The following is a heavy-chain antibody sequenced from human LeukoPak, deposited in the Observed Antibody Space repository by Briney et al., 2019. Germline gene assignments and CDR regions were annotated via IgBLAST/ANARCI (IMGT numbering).Heavy chain of an antibody. CDR1: GGSISSYY. CDR2: IYYSGST. V-gene: IGHV4-59*01. CDR3: ARVTGYSSSWDYYYYGMDV. Sequence: SETLSLTCTVSGGSISSYYWNWIRQPPGKGLEWIGYIYYSGSTNYNPSLKSRVTISVDTSKNQFSLKLTSVTAADTAVYYCARVTGYSSSWDYYYYGMDVWGQGTTVTVSS. D-gene: IGHD6-13*01. J-gene: IGHJ6*02.